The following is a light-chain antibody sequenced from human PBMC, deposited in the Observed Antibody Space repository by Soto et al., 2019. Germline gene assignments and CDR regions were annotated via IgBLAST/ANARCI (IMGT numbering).Light chain of an antibody. J-gene: IGLJ1*01. CDR1: SSNIGSTY. Sequence: QSVLTQPPSVSAAPGQTVTISCSGSSSNIGSTYVSWYQLLPGTAPKLLIFDTYKRPSGIPDRFSGSKSGTSATLGITGLQTGDEADYYCGTWDSSLSASVFGTGTKLTVL. V-gene: IGLV1-51*01. CDR3: GTWDSSLSASV. CDR2: DTY.